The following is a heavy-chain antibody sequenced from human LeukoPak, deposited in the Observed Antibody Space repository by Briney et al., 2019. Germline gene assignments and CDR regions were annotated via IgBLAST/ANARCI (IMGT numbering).Heavy chain of an antibody. CDR3: ARGTPPGYSSGWYLGDAFDI. J-gene: IGHJ3*02. D-gene: IGHD6-19*01. CDR2: IWYDGSNK. Sequence: GGSLRLSCAASGFTFSSYGMHWVRQAPGKGLEWVAVIWYDGSNKYYADSVKGRFTISRDNSKNTLYLQMNSLRAEDTAVYYCARGTPPGYSSGWYLGDAFDIWGQGTMVTVSS. V-gene: IGHV3-33*01. CDR1: GFTFSSYG.